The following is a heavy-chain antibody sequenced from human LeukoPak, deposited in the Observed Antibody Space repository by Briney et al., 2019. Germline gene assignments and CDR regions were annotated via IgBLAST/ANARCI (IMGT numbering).Heavy chain of an antibody. D-gene: IGHD6-6*01. Sequence: GGSLRLSCAASGLTFSSYWIHWVRQAPGKGLVWVSSINSDGSNTMYADSVKGRFTISRDNAKDTLYLQMNSLRAEDTAVYYCARLPTGSSLHYWGQGTLVTVSS. J-gene: IGHJ4*02. V-gene: IGHV3-74*03. CDR2: INSDGSNT. CDR1: GLTFSSYW. CDR3: ARLPTGSSLHY.